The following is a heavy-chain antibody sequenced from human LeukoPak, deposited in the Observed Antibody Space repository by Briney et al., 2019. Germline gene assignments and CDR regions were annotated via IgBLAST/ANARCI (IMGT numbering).Heavy chain of an antibody. CDR2: IYYNGST. J-gene: IGHJ5*02. CDR3: ARDRAAGSGWLDP. Sequence: SETLSLTCTVSGGSIGLYHWTWIRQPPGKGLEWIGYIYYNGSTKYNVSLKSRVTISVDTSKNQFSLRLSSVTAADTAVYYCARDRAAGSGWLDPWGQGTLVTVSS. CDR1: GGSIGLYH. D-gene: IGHD3-10*01. V-gene: IGHV4-59*01.